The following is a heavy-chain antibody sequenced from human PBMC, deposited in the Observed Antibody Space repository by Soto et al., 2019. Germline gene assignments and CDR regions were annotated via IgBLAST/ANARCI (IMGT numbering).Heavy chain of an antibody. CDR3: SKDDRGSGRDPFDY. J-gene: IGHJ4*02. CDR1: GFTLSTYA. Sequence: EVQLLESGGDLVQPGGSLRLSCAASGFTLSTYAMTWVRQAPGKGLEWVSTVSGSGSSTYYADSVKGRFSISRDNSKNTLYLQMKSLRAEDTAVYYCSKDDRGSGRDPFDYGGQGTLVTVSS. CDR2: VSGSGSST. V-gene: IGHV3-23*01. D-gene: IGHD3-10*01.